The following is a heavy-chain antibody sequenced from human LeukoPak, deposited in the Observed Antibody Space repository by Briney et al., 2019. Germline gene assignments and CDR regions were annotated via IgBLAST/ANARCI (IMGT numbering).Heavy chain of an antibody. D-gene: IGHD3-3*01. CDR3: ATSITIFGVVIIGYFDY. Sequence: SETLSLTCTVSGGSISSYYWSWVRQPPGKGLEWIGSIYHSGSTYYNPSLKSRVTISVDTSKNQFSLKLSSVTAADTAVYYCATSITIFGVVIIGYFDYWGQGTLVTVSS. J-gene: IGHJ4*02. V-gene: IGHV4-59*04. CDR1: GGSISSYY. CDR2: IYHSGST.